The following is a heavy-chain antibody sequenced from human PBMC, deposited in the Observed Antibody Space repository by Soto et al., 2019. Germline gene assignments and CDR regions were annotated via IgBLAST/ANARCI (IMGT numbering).Heavy chain of an antibody. J-gene: IGHJ4*02. CDR1: GFTFSSYA. V-gene: IGHV3-23*01. Sequence: GGSLRLSCAASGFTFSSYAMSWVRQAPGKGLEWVSAISGSGGSTYYADSVKGRFTISRDNSKNTQYLQMNSLRAEDTAVYYCANSQGLGYCSSTSCPDYWGQGTLVTVSS. D-gene: IGHD2-2*01. CDR3: ANSQGLGYCSSTSCPDY. CDR2: ISGSGGST.